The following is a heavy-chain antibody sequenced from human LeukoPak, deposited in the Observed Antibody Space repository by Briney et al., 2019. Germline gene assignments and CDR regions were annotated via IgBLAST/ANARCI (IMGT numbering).Heavy chain of an antibody. CDR1: GYSISSGYY. D-gene: IGHD2-15*01. V-gene: IGHV4-38-2*02. CDR3: ARLSGIYCDRGSCFNYFDS. Sequence: PSETLSLTCTVSGYSISSGYYWGWIRQSPGKGLEWIGSIYHSGSAFYNPSLKSRVTISVDTSKNQFPLRLTSVTAADTAAYYCARLSGIYCDRGSCFNYFDSWGQGALVTVSS. J-gene: IGHJ5*01. CDR2: IYHSGSA.